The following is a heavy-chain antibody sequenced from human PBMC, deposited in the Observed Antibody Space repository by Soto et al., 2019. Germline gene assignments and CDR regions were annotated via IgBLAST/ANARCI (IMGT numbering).Heavy chain of an antibody. CDR1: GGSISSYY. CDR2: IYYSGST. J-gene: IGHJ5*02. Sequence: SETLSLTCTVSGGSISSYYWGWIRQPPGKGLEWIGYIYYSGSTNYNPSLKSRVTISVDTSKNQFSLKLSSVTAADTAVYYCARGASKDFWSGYYTSWFDPWGQGTLVTVSS. V-gene: IGHV4-59*01. D-gene: IGHD3-3*01. CDR3: ARGASKDFWSGYYTSWFDP.